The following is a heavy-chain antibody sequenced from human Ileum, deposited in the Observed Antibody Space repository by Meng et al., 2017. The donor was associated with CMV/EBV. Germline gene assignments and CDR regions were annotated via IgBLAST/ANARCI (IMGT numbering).Heavy chain of an antibody. Sequence: GGSLRLSCAASGFTFSSYGMHWVRQAPGKGLEWVAFIRYDGSNKYYADSVKGRFTISRDNSKNTLYLQMNSLRAEDTAVYYCAKDHHDIVVVPADVWIAAAGMAFDYWGQGTLVTVSS. D-gene: IGHD2-2*01. CDR3: AKDHHDIVVVPADVWIAAAGMAFDY. CDR2: IRYDGSNK. J-gene: IGHJ4*02. CDR1: GFTFSSYG. V-gene: IGHV3-30*02.